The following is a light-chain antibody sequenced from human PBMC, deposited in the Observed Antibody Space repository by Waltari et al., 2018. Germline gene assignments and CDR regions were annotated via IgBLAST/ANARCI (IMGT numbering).Light chain of an antibody. V-gene: IGLV3-27*01. J-gene: IGLJ3*02. CDR3: YSVSDNNRV. CDR2: KDS. CDR1: VLAKTY. Sequence: SYELTQPSSVSVSPGQTATITCSGDVLAKTYVRWFQQTPGQAPVVVIYKDSERPSGVPERFSGSSSGTTVTLTIAGAQIDDEADYYCYSVSDNNRVFGGGTKLTVL.